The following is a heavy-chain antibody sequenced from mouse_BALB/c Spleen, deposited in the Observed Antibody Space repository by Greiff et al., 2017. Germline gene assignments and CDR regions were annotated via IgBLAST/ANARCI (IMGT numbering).Heavy chain of an antibody. V-gene: IGHV1-55*01. D-gene: IGHD1-1*01. CDR1: GYNFTSYW. CDR3: ASPSLYYYAMDY. CDR2: IYPGSGST. J-gene: IGHJ4*01. Sequence: QVQLQQSGAELVKPGTSVKLSCKASGYNFTSYWINWVKLRPGQGLEWIGDIYPGSGSTNYNEKFKSKATLTVDTSSSTAYMQLSSLASEDSALYYCASPSLYYYAMDYWGQGTSVTVSS.